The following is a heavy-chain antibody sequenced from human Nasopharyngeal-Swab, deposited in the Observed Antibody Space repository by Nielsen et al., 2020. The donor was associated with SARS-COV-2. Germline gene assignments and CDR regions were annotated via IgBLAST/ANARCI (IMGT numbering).Heavy chain of an antibody. CDR2: IWYDGSNI. CDR1: GFTFSSYG. D-gene: IGHD6-19*01. V-gene: IGHV3-33*01. J-gene: IGHJ3*02. CDR3: ARPSGWLAFDI. Sequence: GESLKISCAASGFTFSSYGMHWVRQAPGKGLEWVAVIWYDGSNIYYADSVKGRFTISRDNSKNTLYLQMNSLRAEDTAVYYCARPSGWLAFDIWGQGTMVTVSS.